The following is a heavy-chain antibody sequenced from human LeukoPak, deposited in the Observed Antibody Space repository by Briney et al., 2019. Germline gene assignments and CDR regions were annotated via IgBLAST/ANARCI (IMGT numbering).Heavy chain of an antibody. CDR2: ISSSGSTI. D-gene: IGHD3-10*01. J-gene: IGHJ4*02. CDR1: GFTFSSYE. V-gene: IGHV3-48*03. Sequence: GGSLRLSCAASGFTFSSYEMNWVRQAPGKGLEWVSYISSSGSTIYYADSVKGRFTISRDNAKNSLYLQMNSLRAEDTAVYYCARGQYYYGSGSYAYWGQGTLVTVSS. CDR3: ARGQYYYGSGSYAY.